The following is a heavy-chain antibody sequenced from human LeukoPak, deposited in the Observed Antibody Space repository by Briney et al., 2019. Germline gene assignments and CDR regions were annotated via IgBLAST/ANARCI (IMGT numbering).Heavy chain of an antibody. CDR3: ARVAEAAAFDS. CDR2: IPYDGSNK. V-gene: IGHV3-30*04. J-gene: IGHJ4*02. D-gene: IGHD6-13*01. CDR1: GFTFSTYA. Sequence: GGSLRLSCAASGFTFSTYAMHWVRQAPGKGPEWVAVIPYDGSNKYYADSVKGRFTISRENSKNRLYLQMNSLRAEDTAVYYCARVAEAAAFDSWGQGTLVTVSS.